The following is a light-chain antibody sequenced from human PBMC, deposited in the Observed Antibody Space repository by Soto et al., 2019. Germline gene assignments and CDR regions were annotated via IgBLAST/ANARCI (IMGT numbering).Light chain of an antibody. J-gene: IGKJ4*01. CDR3: QQYGSSLLT. V-gene: IGKV3-20*01. CDR1: QSVSSSY. Sequence: EIVLTQSPGTLSLSPGERATLSCRASQSVSSSYLAWYQQKPGQAPRRLIYGASSRATGIPDRFSGSGSGKDFTLTISRLEPEDFAVYYCQQYGSSLLTFGGGTKVEIK. CDR2: GAS.